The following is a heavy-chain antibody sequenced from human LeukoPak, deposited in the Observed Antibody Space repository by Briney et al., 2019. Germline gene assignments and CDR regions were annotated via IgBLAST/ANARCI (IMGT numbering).Heavy chain of an antibody. V-gene: IGHV3-7*01. CDR1: GFTFSNTW. J-gene: IGHJ6*02. CDR2: IRPDGSDK. D-gene: IGHD6-19*01. CDR3: ARDGPLAVAGNYYYYYGMDV. Sequence: GGSLRLSCAASGFTFSNTWMTWVRQAPGKGLDWVATIRPDGSDKFYVDSVKGRFTISRDNAKNSLYLQMNSLRAEDTAVYYCARDGPLAVAGNYYYYYGMDVWGQGTTVTVSS.